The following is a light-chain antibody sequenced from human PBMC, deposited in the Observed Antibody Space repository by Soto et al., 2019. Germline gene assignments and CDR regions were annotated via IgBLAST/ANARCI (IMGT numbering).Light chain of an antibody. J-gene: IGLJ1*01. Sequence: QSALNQPASVSGSPGQSITLLCTGTSSDFGIYSSVSWYQQHPGKAPKLMIHDVFYRPSGVSSRFSGSRSGNTASLTISGLQAEDEADYYCSSFTSSSSYVFGPGTKVTVL. CDR3: SSFTSSSSYV. V-gene: IGLV2-14*01. CDR1: SSDFGIYSS. CDR2: DVF.